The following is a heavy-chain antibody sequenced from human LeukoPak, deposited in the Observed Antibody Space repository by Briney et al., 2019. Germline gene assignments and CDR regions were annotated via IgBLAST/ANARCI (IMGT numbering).Heavy chain of an antibody. D-gene: IGHD2-15*01. V-gene: IGHV3-23*01. CDR2: ISSSGGST. CDR1: GFTLSSYT. Sequence: GGSLRLSCAASGFTLSSYTMSWVRQAPGKGLEWVSGISSSGGSTDYADSVKGRFTMSRDNVKNTLYLQMNSLRVEDTAVYYCARDPRNVGLAPWGQGTLVTVSS. CDR3: ARDPRNVGLAP. J-gene: IGHJ5*02.